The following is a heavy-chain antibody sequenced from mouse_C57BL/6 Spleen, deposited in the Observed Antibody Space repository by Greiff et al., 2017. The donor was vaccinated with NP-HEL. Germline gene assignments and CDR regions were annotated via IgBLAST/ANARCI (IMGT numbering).Heavy chain of an antibody. V-gene: IGHV1-52*01. CDR2: IDPSDSET. J-gene: IGHJ4*01. CDR1: GYTFTSYR. Sequence: QVQLQQSGAELVRPGSSVKLSCKASGYTFTSYRMHWVKQRPIQGLEWIGNIDPSDSETHYNQKFKDKATLTVDKSSSTAYMQLSSLTSEDSAVYYCARVYYGNPYYAMDYWGQGTSVTVSS. D-gene: IGHD2-1*01. CDR3: ARVYYGNPYYAMDY.